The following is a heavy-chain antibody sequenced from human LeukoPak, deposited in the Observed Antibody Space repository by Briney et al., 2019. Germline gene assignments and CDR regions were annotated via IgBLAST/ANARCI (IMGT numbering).Heavy chain of an antibody. CDR3: ASSYYDSSGFNY. CDR1: GFTFSSYG. V-gene: IGHV3-33*01. J-gene: IGHJ4*02. CDR2: IWYDGSNK. D-gene: IGHD3-22*01. Sequence: PPGRSLRLSCAASGFTFSSYGMHWVRQAPGKGLEWVAVIWYDGSNKYYADSVKGRSTISRDNSKNTLYLQMNSLRAEDTAVYYCASSYYDSSGFNYWGQGTLVTVSS.